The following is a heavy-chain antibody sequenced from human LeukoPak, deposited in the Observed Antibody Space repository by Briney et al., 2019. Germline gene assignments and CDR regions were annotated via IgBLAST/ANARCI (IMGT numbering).Heavy chain of an antibody. CDR3: ARDHSRGWYRGAFDI. CDR2: IYYSGST. D-gene: IGHD6-19*01. J-gene: IGHJ3*02. CDR1: GGSISSYF. Sequence: SETVPLPCTVSGGSISSYFWSWIRQPPGKGLEWIGYIYYSGSTNYNPSLKSRVTISVDTSKNQFSLKLSSVTAADTAMYYCARDHSRGWYRGAFDIWGGGTGLTVSS. V-gene: IGHV4-59*01.